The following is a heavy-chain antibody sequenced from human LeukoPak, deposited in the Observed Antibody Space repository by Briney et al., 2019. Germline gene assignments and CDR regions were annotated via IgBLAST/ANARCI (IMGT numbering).Heavy chain of an antibody. V-gene: IGHV4-34*01. D-gene: IGHD2-15*01. CDR3: ARVVVVAAGHDY. CDR1: GGSFSGYY. CDR2: INHSGST. J-gene: IGHJ4*02. Sequence: KASETLSLTCAVYGGSFSGYYWSRIRQPPGKGLEWIGEINHSGSTNYNPSLKSRVTISVDTSKNQFSLKLSSVTAADTAVYYCARVVVVAAGHDYWGQGTLVTVSS.